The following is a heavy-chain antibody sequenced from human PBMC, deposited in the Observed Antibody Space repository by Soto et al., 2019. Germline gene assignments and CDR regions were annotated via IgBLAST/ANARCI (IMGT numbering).Heavy chain of an antibody. CDR2: INHSGST. D-gene: IGHD3-10*01. V-gene: IGHV4-34*01. CDR1: GGSFSGYY. J-gene: IGHJ4*02. CDR3: ARGASLGFGESFVFDY. Sequence: QVQLQQWGAGLLKPSETLSLTCAVYGGSFSGYYWSWIRQPPGKGLEWIGEINHSGSTNYNPSLKSRVTIAVDTSKNQFSLKLSSLTAADTAVYYCARGASLGFGESFVFDYWGQGTLVTVSS.